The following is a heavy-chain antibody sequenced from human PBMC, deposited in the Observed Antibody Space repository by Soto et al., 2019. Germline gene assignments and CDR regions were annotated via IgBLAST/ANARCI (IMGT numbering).Heavy chain of an antibody. D-gene: IGHD3-9*01. CDR2: MSYSGTT. Sequence: SETLSLTCTVSGGSISSGNYYWSWIRQPPGKGLEWIGFMSYSGTTSYNASLKSRVTISVDTSKSQFSLNLSFVTAADTAVYYCSRDDSDWFFNWGRGTLVTVSS. J-gene: IGHJ4*02. V-gene: IGHV4-30-4*01. CDR3: SRDDSDWFFN. CDR1: GGSISSGNYY.